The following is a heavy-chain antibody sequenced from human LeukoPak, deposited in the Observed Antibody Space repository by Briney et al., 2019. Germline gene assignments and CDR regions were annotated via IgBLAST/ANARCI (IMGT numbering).Heavy chain of an antibody. V-gene: IGHV4-34*01. CDR2: IYHSGST. CDR1: GGSFSGYY. J-gene: IGHJ4*02. D-gene: IGHD6-19*01. Sequence: SETLSLTCAVYGGSFSGYYWSWIRQPPGKGLEWIGYIYHSGSTYYNPSLKSRVTISVDRSKNQFSLKLSSVTAADTAVYYCARVRSDSSGWYEFDYWGQGTLVTVSS. CDR3: ARVRSDSSGWYEFDY.